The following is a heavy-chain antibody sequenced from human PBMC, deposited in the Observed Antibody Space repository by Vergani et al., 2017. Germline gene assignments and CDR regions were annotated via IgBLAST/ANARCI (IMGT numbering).Heavy chain of an antibody. Sequence: QVQLVESGGGVVQPGRSLRLSCAASGFTFSSYGMHWVRQAPGKGLEWVAVISYDGSNKYYADSVKGRFTISRDNSKNTLYLQMNSLRSEDTAVYYCARVCVGSTEYFQHWGQGTLVTVSS. CDR3: ARVCVGSTEYFQH. CDR1: GFTFSSYG. D-gene: IGHD1-26*01. V-gene: IGHV3-30*03. CDR2: ISYDGSNK. J-gene: IGHJ1*01.